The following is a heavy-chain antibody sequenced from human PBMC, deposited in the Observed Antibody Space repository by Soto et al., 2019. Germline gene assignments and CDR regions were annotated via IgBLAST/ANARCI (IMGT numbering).Heavy chain of an antibody. CDR3: ARDTPFLEWLIDY. D-gene: IGHD3-3*02. Sequence: QVQLVESGGGVVQPGRSLRLSCAASGFTFSTYAMHWVRQASGKGLEWVAVISYDGSNKYSADSVKGRFTISRDNSKNTLYLQMNSLRPADTAVYYCARDTPFLEWLIDYWGQGTLVTVSS. CDR1: GFTFSTYA. V-gene: IGHV3-30-3*01. J-gene: IGHJ4*02. CDR2: ISYDGSNK.